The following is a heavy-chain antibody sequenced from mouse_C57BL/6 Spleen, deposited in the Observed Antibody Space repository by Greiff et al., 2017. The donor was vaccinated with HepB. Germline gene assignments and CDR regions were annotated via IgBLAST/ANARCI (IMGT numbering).Heavy chain of an antibody. CDR3: ARRYDGYLWYFDV. J-gene: IGHJ1*03. V-gene: IGHV1-26*01. CDR2: INPNNGGT. D-gene: IGHD2-3*01. CDR1: GYTFTDYY. Sequence: GYTFTDYYMNWVKQSHGKSLEWIGDINPNNGGTSYNQKFKGKATLTVDKSSSTAYMELRSLTSEDSAVYYCARRYDGYLWYFDVWGTGTTVTVSS.